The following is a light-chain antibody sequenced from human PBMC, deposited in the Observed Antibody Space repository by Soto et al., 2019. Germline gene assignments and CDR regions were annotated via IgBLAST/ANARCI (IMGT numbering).Light chain of an antibody. J-gene: IGKJ1*01. CDR3: QQYGSSGT. Sequence: EIVLTQSPGTLALSPGERAALSCRASESVSRSFLAWYQQKPGQVPRLLIYGASTRATDIPHRFSGSGSGTDLTLTISRLEPEDFAVYYCQQYGSSGTFGQGTKVDIK. V-gene: IGKV3-20*01. CDR1: ESVSRSF. CDR2: GAS.